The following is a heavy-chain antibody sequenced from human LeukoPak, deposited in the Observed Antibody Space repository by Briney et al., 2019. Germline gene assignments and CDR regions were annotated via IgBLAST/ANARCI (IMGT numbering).Heavy chain of an antibody. Sequence: ASVKVSCKASGGTFSSYAMSWVRQAPGQGLEWMGRIIPIFGTANYAQKFQGRVTITTDESTSTAYMELSSLRSEDTAVYYCASSFRMTRRDGYNYGYWGQGTLVTVSS. CDR2: IIPIFGTA. D-gene: IGHD5-24*01. CDR3: ASSFRMTRRDGYNYGY. V-gene: IGHV1-69*05. CDR1: GGTFSSYA. J-gene: IGHJ4*02.